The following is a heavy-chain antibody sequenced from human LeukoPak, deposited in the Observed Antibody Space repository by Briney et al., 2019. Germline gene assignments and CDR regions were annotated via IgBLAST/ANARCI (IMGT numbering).Heavy chain of an antibody. J-gene: IGHJ4*02. CDR3: AREADRDGYNLGFDY. Sequence: SETLSLTCTVSGASISSSSYYWGWIRQPPGKGLEWIGSIYYTGSTYYNPSLKSRVTISVDTSKNQFSLKLSSVTAADTAVYYCAREADRDGYNLGFDYWGQGTLVTVSS. CDR2: IYYTGST. V-gene: IGHV4-39*07. CDR1: GASISSSSYY. D-gene: IGHD5-24*01.